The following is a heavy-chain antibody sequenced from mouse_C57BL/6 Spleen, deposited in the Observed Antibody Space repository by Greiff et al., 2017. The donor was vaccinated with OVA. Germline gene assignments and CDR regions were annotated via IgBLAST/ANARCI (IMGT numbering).Heavy chain of an antibody. V-gene: IGHV1-18*01. D-gene: IGHD2-3*01. CDR1: GYTFTDYN. Sequence: VQLQQSGPELVKPGASVKIPCKASGYTFTDYNMDWVKQSHGQSLEWIGDINPNNGGTIYNQKFKGKATLTVDKSSSTAYMQLRSLTSEDTAVYYGARAPLDGFYAMDYWGQGTSVTVAS. CDR2: INPNNGGT. CDR3: ARAPLDGFYAMDY. J-gene: IGHJ4*01.